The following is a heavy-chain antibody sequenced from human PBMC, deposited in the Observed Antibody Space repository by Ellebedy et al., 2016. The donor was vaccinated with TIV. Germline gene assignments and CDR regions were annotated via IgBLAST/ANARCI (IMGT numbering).Heavy chain of an antibody. J-gene: IGHJ4*02. V-gene: IGHV3-33*01. CDR3: ARDKQVGATFFDY. CDR2: FKSDGNKE. D-gene: IGHD1-26*01. CDR1: GLMFSAYG. Sequence: GKSLKISCAASGLMFSAYGVHWVRQAPGKGLEWVAFFKSDGNKEFCADSVKGRFTISRDNAKNSLYLQMSSLRAEDTAVYYCARDKQVGATFFDYWGQGTLVTVSS.